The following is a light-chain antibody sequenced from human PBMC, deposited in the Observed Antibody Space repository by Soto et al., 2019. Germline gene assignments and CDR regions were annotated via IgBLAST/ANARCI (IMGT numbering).Light chain of an antibody. CDR3: SSYTSSNTVL. J-gene: IGLJ2*01. CDR1: SSNIGAGFD. Sequence: QSVLTQPPSVSGAPGQRVTISCTGSSSNIGAGFDVHWYQQLPGTAPKLLIYGNNNRPSGVPDRLSGSKSGTSGSLTITGLQAEDEADYYCSSYTSSNTVLLGGGTKLTVL. V-gene: IGLV1-40*01. CDR2: GNN.